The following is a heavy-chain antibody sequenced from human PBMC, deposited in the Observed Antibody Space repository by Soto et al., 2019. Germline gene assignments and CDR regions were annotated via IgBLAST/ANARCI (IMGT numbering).Heavy chain of an antibody. CDR3: AIGHNYGYSAFVI. CDR1: GGSITSYY. D-gene: IGHD5-18*01. V-gene: IGHV4-59*01. J-gene: IGHJ3*02. CDR2: IYYSGSP. Sequence: PSETLSLTCTVSGGSITSYYWTWMRQPPGKELEWIGYIYYSGSPNYNPSLKSRVTISVDTPKNQFSLKLRSVTAADTAVYYCAIGHNYGYSAFVIWGLGTMVNVSS.